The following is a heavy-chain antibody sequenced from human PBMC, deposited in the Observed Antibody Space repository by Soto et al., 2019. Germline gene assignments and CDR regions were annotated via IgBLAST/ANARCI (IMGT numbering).Heavy chain of an antibody. D-gene: IGHD5-12*01. J-gene: IGHJ3*02. CDR2: MHYTGFS. CDR3: ARERYSGYDSCFASDI. V-gene: IGHV4-59*02. Sequence: SETLSLTCSFSGDSVTSHYLTWIRQSPEKGLEWIGYMHYTGFSHYNPSLKSRLTISVDRSKNQFTLQLTSVTPEDTAVYYCARERYSGYDSCFASDIWGQGTMVTVSS. CDR1: GDSVTSHY.